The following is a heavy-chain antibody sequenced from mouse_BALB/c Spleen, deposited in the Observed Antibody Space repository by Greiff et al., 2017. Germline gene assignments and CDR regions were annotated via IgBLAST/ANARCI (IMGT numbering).Heavy chain of an antibody. Sequence: QVQLKESGAELVRPGASVTLSCKASGYTFTDYEMHWVKQTPVHGLEWIGAIDPETGGTAYNQKFKGKATLTADKSSSTAYMELRSLTSEDSAVYYCTREGLHDYWGQGTTLTVSS. J-gene: IGHJ2*01. D-gene: IGHD2-2*01. CDR2: IDPETGGT. V-gene: IGHV1-15*01. CDR3: TREGLHDY. CDR1: GYTFTDYE.